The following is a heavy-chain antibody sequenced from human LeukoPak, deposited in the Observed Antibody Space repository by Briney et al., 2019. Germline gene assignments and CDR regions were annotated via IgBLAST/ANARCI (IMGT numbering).Heavy chain of an antibody. CDR3: AKDISGYWSAFDY. V-gene: IGHV3-9*01. J-gene: IGHJ4*02. D-gene: IGHD3-22*01. Sequence: PARSLRLSSAASGFTFDDYAMHWVRQVPGKDLEWVSGISWNSGSIGYADSVKGRFTISRDNAKNSLYLQMNSLRAEDTALYYCAKDISGYWSAFDYWGQGTWSPSPQ. CDR1: GFTFDDYA. CDR2: ISWNSGSI.